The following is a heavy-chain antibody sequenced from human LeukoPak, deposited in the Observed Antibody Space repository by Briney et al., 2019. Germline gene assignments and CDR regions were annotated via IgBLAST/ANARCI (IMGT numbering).Heavy chain of an antibody. V-gene: IGHV3-9*01. Sequence: GGSLRLSCAASGFTFDDYAMHWVRHAPGKGLEWVSGISWNSGSIGYADSVKGRFTISRDNAKNSLNLQMNSLRAEDTALYYCAKDRVAVAGGWGMDVWGQGTTVTVSS. CDR1: GFTFDDYA. D-gene: IGHD6-19*01. CDR3: AKDRVAVAGGWGMDV. J-gene: IGHJ6*02. CDR2: ISWNSGSI.